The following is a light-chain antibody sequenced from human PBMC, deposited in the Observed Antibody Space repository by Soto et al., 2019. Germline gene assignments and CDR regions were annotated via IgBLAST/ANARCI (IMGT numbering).Light chain of an antibody. CDR3: QSYDSSLSGWV. V-gene: IGLV1-40*01. CDR2: GNN. CDR1: SSNIGAGYD. Sequence: QSVLTQPPSVSGAPGQRVTISCTGSSSNIGAGYDLHWYQQLPGTAPKLLIYGNNNRPSGVPDRFSGSKSDTSASLAITGLQAEDEADYSCQSYDSSLSGWVFGGGTKLTVL. J-gene: IGLJ3*02.